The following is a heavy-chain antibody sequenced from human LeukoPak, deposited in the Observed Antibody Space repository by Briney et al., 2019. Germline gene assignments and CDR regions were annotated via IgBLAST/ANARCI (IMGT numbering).Heavy chain of an antibody. CDR2: IKQDGSEK. CDR3: ARVRRYFDWLLDY. V-gene: IGHV3-7*01. D-gene: IGHD3-9*01. CDR1: GLTFISYW. J-gene: IGHJ4*02. Sequence: GGPLRLSCAASGLTFISYWMSWVRKAPGKGLEGVANIKQDGSEKYYVDSVKGRFTISRDNAKNSLYLQMNSLRAEDTAVYYCARVRRYFDWLLDYWGQGTLVTVSS.